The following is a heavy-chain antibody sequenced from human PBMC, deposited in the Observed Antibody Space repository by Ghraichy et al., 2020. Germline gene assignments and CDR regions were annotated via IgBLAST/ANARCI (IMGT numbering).Heavy chain of an antibody. CDR3: TTPDSSGPIDY. CDR2: IKSKTDGGTT. CDR1: GFTFSNAW. J-gene: IGHJ4*02. V-gene: IGHV3-15*01. Sequence: GGSLRLSCAASGFTFSNAWMSWVRQAPGKGLEWVGRIKSKTDGGTTDYAAPVKGRFTISRDDSKNTLYMQMNSLKTEDTAVYYCTTPDSSGPIDYWGQGTLVTVSS. D-gene: IGHD3-22*01.